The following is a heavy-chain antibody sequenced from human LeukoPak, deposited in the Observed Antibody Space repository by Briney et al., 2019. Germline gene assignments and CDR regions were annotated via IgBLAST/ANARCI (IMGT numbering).Heavy chain of an antibody. V-gene: IGHV3-23*01. CDR2: ISGSGGST. CDR3: AKAFKYYYYGMDV. CDR1: GFTFSSYA. Sequence: PGGSLRLSCAASGFTFSSYAMSWVRQAPGKGLEWVSAISGSGGSTYYADSVEGRFTISRDNSKNTLYLQMNSLRAEDTAVYYCAKAFKYYYYGMDVWGQGTTVTVSS. J-gene: IGHJ6*02.